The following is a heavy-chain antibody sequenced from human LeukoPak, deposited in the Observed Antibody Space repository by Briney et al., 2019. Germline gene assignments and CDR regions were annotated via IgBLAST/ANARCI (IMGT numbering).Heavy chain of an antibody. V-gene: IGHV6-1*01. CDR2: TYYRSKWYY. D-gene: IGHD3-10*01. CDR3: AHGLSGVGFNY. Sequence: SQTLSLTCAISGDSVSSQSGAWNWIRQSPSRGLEGLGRTYYRSKWYYEYAVSLKSRVTMIPDTSKNQFFLQLSSVTPEDTAVYYCAHGLSGVGFNYWGQGTLVTVSS. J-gene: IGHJ4*02. CDR1: GDSVSSQSGA.